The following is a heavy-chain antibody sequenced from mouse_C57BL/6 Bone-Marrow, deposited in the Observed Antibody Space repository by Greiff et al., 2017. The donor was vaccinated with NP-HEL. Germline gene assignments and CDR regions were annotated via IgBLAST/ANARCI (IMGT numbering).Heavy chain of an antibody. Sequence: VQLQQSGAELVKPGASVKMSCKASGYTFTSYWITWVKQRPGQGLEWIGDIYPGSGSTNYNEKFKSKATLTVDTSSSTAYMQLSSLTSEDSAVYYCAVTTVVATDYAIDYWGQGTSVTVSS. D-gene: IGHD1-1*01. J-gene: IGHJ4*01. CDR1: GYTFTSYW. V-gene: IGHV1-55*01. CDR2: IYPGSGST. CDR3: AVTTVVATDYAIDY.